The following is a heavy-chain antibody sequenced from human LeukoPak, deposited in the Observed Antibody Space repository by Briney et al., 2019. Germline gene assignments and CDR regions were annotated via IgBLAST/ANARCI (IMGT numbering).Heavy chain of an antibody. J-gene: IGHJ2*01. D-gene: IGHD4-17*01. V-gene: IGHV4-39*07. CDR2: IYYSGST. CDR3: ARHSLYGDYLWYFDL. Sequence: PSETLSLTCTVSGGSISSGSYYWGWIRQPPGKGLEWIGSIYYSGSTYYNPSLKSRVTISVDTSKNQFSLKLSSVTAADTAVYYCARHSLYGDYLWYFDLWGRGTLVTVSS. CDR1: GGSISSGSYY.